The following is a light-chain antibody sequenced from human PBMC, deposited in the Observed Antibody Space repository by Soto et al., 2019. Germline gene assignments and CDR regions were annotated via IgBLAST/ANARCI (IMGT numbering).Light chain of an antibody. Sequence: QSALTQPASVSGSPGQSITISCTGTSSDIGTYNYVSWYQQHPGQAPKLMIYDVSNRPSEVSDRFSGSKSGNTASLTISGLQAEDEADYYCYSCSRSSGTRYVFGTGTKVTVL. CDR1: SSDIGTYNY. CDR3: YSCSRSSGTRYV. CDR2: DVS. J-gene: IGLJ1*01. V-gene: IGLV2-14*03.